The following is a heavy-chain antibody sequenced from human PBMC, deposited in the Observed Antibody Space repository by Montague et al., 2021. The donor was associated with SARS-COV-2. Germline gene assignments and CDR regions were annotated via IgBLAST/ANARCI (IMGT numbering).Heavy chain of an antibody. CDR2: IYTSGST. V-gene: IGHV4-61*02. J-gene: IGHJ4*02. Sequence: TLSLTCTVSGGSISSSSYYWGWIRQPAGKGLEWIGRIYTSGSTNYNPSLKSRVTISVDTSKNQFSLKLSSVTAADTAVYYCARESLHLTGYYNDYFDYWGQGTLVTVSS. CDR1: GGSISSSSYY. D-gene: IGHD3-9*01. CDR3: ARESLHLTGYYNDYFDY.